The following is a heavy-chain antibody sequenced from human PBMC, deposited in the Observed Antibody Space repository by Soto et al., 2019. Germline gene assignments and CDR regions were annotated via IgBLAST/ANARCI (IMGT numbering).Heavy chain of an antibody. CDR1: GGSISSGDYY. CDR2: IYYSGST. J-gene: IGHJ4*02. V-gene: IGHV4-30-4*01. Sequence: SETLSLTCTVSGGSISSGDYYWSWIRQPPGKGLEWIGYIYYSGSTYYNPSLKSRVTISVDTSKDQFSLKLSSVTAADTAVYYCASTALDYYDSSGYYQYYFDYWGQGTLVTVSS. D-gene: IGHD3-22*01. CDR3: ASTALDYYDSSGYYQYYFDY.